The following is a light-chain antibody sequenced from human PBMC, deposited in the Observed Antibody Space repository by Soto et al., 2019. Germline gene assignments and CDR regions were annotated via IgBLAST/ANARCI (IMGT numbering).Light chain of an antibody. V-gene: IGKV3-20*01. J-gene: IGKJ1*01. CDR2: GAS. Sequence: EIVLTQSPGTLSLSPGERATLSCRASQSVSSSYLAWYQQKPGQAPRLLIYGASSRATGIPDRFSGSGSGTDFTLTISRGEPKDFAVYYCQQDGSSPRTFGQGTKVEFK. CDR3: QQDGSSPRT. CDR1: QSVSSSY.